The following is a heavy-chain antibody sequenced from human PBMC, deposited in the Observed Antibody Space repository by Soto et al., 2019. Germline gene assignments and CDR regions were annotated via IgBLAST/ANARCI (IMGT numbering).Heavy chain of an antibody. D-gene: IGHD1-1*01. Sequence: EVQLVESGGGLVQPGGSLRLSCAASGFTVSNNYMRWVRQAPGKGMEWVSLIYSGGATYYADSVKGSFTISRENSMNTLYLQMNSLSAEATAVYYCARDDTYNRVGGEGILVSVSS. J-gene: IGHJ4*02. V-gene: IGHV3-66*01. CDR3: ARDDTYNRV. CDR2: IYSGGAT. CDR1: GFTVSNNY.